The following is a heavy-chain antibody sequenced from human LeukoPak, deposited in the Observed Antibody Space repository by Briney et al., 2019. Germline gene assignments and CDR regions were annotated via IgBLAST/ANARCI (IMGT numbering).Heavy chain of an antibody. CDR1: GGSISSYY. J-gene: IGHJ4*02. Sequence: KPSETLSLTCTVSGGSISSYYWSWIRQPAGKGLEWIGRIYTSGSTNYNPSLKSRVTMSVDTSKNQFSLKLSSVTAADTAVYFCARDGLDYDILTGYIYWGQGTLVTVSS. CDR3: ARDGLDYDILTGYIY. CDR2: IYTSGST. V-gene: IGHV4-4*07. D-gene: IGHD3-9*01.